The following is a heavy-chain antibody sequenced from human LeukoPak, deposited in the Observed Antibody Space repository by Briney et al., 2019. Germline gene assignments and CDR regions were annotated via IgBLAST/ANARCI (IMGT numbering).Heavy chain of an antibody. V-gene: IGHV1-69*04. CDR2: IIPILGIA. Sequence: SVKVSCKASGGTFSSYAISWVRQAPGQGLEWMGRIIPILGIANYAQKFQGRVTITADKSTSTAYMELSSLRSEDTAVYYCARALTGDYDILTGYYIDGMDVWGQGTTVTVSS. D-gene: IGHD3-9*01. CDR1: GGTFSSYA. J-gene: IGHJ6*02. CDR3: ARALTGDYDILTGYYIDGMDV.